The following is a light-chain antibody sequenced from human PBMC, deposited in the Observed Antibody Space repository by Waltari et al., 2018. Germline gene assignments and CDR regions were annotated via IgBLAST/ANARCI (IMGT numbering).Light chain of an antibody. Sequence: SYVLPQPPSASVAPGKAASITLRGNDIGSKSGTWYQQKPGQAPVMVVYDDSDRPSGIAERFFGSNSGNTATLTISRVEAGDEADYYCQVWDSSSDQVVFGGGTKLTVL. CDR2: DDS. CDR1: DIGSKS. J-gene: IGLJ2*01. V-gene: IGLV3-21*03. CDR3: QVWDSSSDQVV.